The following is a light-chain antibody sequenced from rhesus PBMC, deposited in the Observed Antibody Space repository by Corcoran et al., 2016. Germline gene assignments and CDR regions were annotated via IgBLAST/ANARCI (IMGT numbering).Light chain of an antibody. CDR3: QQYYTSPWT. CDR2: KAS. CDR1: QSLSGR. Sequence: DIQMTQSPSSLSASVGDTVTITCRASQSLSGRLAWYQQTPGKAPKLLIYKASTFQSGAPLRFSGSGSGTDFTRTINNLQSEDLATYYCQQYYTSPWTFGQVTKVEIK. V-gene: IGKV1-22*01. J-gene: IGKJ1*01.